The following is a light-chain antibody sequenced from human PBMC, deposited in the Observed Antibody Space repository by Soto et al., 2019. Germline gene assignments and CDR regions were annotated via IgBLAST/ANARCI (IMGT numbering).Light chain of an antibody. CDR2: AAS. V-gene: IGKV1-27*01. J-gene: IGKJ1*01. Sequence: DIQMTQSPSSLSASVGDRVTITCRASQGISHFLAWYQQKPGKVPKLLIYAASILQSGVTPRFSGSGSGTDFTLTISSLQPEDVATYYCQKYNTVPRTFGQGTKVEI. CDR3: QKYNTVPRT. CDR1: QGISHF.